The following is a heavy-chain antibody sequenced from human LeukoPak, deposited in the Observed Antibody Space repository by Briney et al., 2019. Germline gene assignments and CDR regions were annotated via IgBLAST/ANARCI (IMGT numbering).Heavy chain of an antibody. CDR3: ARDYYYGMDV. CDR1: GYTFTSYG. CDR2: ISAYNGNT. V-gene: IGHV1-18*01. Sequence: ASVKVSCKASGYTFTSYGISWVRQAPGQGLEWMGWISAYNGNTNYAQKFQGRVTITRDTSASTAYMELSSLRSEDTAVYYCARDYYYGMDVWGQGTTVTVSS. J-gene: IGHJ6*02.